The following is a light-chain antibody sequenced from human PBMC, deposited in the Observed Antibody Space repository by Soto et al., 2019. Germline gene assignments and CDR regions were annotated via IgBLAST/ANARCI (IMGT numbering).Light chain of an antibody. CDR3: QQSYSTPPWT. J-gene: IGKJ1*01. CDR1: QTISNY. Sequence: DIQMTQSPSSLSASIGDRVTITCRASQTISNYLNWYQQKPGKAPKLLIFAASSLQSGVPSRFSGSGSGTDFTLTISSLQPDDFVTYYCQQSYSTPPWTFGQGTKVEIK. V-gene: IGKV1-39*01. CDR2: AAS.